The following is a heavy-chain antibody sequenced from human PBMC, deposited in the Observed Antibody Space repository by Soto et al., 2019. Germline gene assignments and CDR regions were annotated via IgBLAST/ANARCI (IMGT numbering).Heavy chain of an antibody. D-gene: IGHD3-22*01. CDR1: GFTFSNAW. J-gene: IGHJ4*02. V-gene: IGHV3-15*01. CDR3: TTYFDYYDSSGYYY. CDR2: IKSKTDGGTT. Sequence: GGSLRLSCAASGFTFSNAWMSWVRQAPGKGLEWVGRIKSKTDGGTTDYAAPVKGRFTISRDDSKNTLYLQMNSLKTEDTAVYYCTTYFDYYDSSGYYYWGLGTLVTVSS.